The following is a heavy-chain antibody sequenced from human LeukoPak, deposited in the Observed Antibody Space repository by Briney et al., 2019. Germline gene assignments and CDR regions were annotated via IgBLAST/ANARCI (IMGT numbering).Heavy chain of an antibody. V-gene: IGHV1-18*01. CDR1: GYTFTSYG. Sequence: GASVKVSCKASGYTFTSYGISWVRQAPGQGREWMGWISAYNGNTNYAQKLQGRVTMTTDTSTSTAYMELRSLRSDDTAVYYCARDATRGNYYYGMDVWGQGTTVTVSS. CDR3: ARDATRGNYYYGMDV. CDR2: ISAYNGNT. J-gene: IGHJ6*02. D-gene: IGHD3-10*01.